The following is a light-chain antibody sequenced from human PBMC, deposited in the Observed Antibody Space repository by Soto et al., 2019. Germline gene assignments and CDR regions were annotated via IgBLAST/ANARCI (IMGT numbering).Light chain of an antibody. CDR3: ASWDDSLRWM. V-gene: IGLV1-47*01. J-gene: IGLJ3*02. Sequence: QAVLAQPPSASGTPGQRVTISCSGSSSNIGSQFVYWYHQVPGRAPKLLIYRTNQRPSGVPDRFAGSKYGATASLVISGLQSDDEGDYFGASWDDSLRWMFGGGTKLTVL. CDR2: RTN. CDR1: SSNIGSQF.